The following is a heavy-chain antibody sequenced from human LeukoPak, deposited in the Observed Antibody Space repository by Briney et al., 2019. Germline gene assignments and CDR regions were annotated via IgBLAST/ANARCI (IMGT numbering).Heavy chain of an antibody. J-gene: IGHJ4*02. V-gene: IGHV4-34*01. CDR3: ARVPLRFLEPFDY. D-gene: IGHD3-3*01. CDR1: GGSVSGYY. CDR2: ISHRGRT. Sequence: PSETLSLTCAVYGGSVSGYYWSWIRQPPEKGLEWIGEISHRGRTHYTPSLQSRVIMSVDTSKNQFALNLNSVTAADTAVYYCARVPLRFLEPFDYWGQGILVTVSS.